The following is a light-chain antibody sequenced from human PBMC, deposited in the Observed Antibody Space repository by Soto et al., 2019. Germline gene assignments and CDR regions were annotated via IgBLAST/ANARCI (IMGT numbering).Light chain of an antibody. V-gene: IGLV2-18*02. CDR2: EVR. CDR3: SSYTSSSTLV. CDR1: SSDVGSYNR. J-gene: IGLJ2*01. Sequence: QSALTQPPSVSGSPGQSVTISCTGTSSDVGSYNRVSWYQQPPGTAPKLMIYEVRNRPSGVPDRFFGSKSGNTASLTISGLQAEDEADYYCSSYTSSSTLVFGGGTKLTVL.